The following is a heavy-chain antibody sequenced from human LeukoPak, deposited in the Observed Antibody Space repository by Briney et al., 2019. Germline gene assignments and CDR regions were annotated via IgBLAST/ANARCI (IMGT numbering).Heavy chain of an antibody. CDR2: IYHSGST. D-gene: IGHD3-16*02. CDR1: GYSISSGYY. J-gene: IGHJ4*02. V-gene: IGHV4-38-2*01. Sequence: SETLSLTCAVSGYSISSGYYWGWIRQPPGKGLEWIGSIYHSGSTYYNPSLKSRVTISVDTSKNQFSLKLSSVTAADTAVYYCARRLVVLQGFDYWAQGTLVTVSS. CDR3: ARRLVVLQGFDY.